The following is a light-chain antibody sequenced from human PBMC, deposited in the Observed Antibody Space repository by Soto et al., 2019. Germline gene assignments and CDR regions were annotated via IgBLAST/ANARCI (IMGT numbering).Light chain of an antibody. Sequence: EIVLTQSPATLSLSPGERATLSCRASQSVSTYLAWYQQKPGQAPRLLIYDASSRATDIPARFSGSGSGTEFTLTISSLEPEDFAVYYCQQRSSWPVTFGQGTRVEIK. CDR3: QQRSSWPVT. CDR1: QSVSTY. V-gene: IGKV3-11*01. CDR2: DAS. J-gene: IGKJ1*01.